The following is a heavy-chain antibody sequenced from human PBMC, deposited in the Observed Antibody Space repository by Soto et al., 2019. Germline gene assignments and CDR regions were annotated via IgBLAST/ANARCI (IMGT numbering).Heavy chain of an antibody. CDR2: IIPIFGTA. CDR1: GGTFSSYA. D-gene: IGHD3-10*01. J-gene: IGHJ4*02. Sequence: QVQLVQSGAEVKKPGSSVKVSCKASGGTFSSYAISWVRQAPGQGLEWMGGIIPIFGTANYAQKFQGRVTITADESTSTAYMELSSLRAEDTAVYYCARMLLNYYGSGALDYWGQGTLVTVSS. CDR3: ARMLLNYYGSGALDY. V-gene: IGHV1-69*01.